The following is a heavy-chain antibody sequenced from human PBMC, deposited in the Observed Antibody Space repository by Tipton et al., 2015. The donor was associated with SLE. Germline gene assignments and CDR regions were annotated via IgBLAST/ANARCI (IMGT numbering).Heavy chain of an antibody. D-gene: IGHD1-7*01. CDR3: GRDLNYVFDV. V-gene: IGHV3-48*03. J-gene: IGHJ3*01. Sequence: SLRLSCAASGFTFSSYEMNWVRQAPGKGLEWVSYISSSGSTIYYADSVKGRFTISRDNAKNTLYLQMNSLRADDMAIYYCGRDLNYVFDVWGQGTMVTVSS. CDR2: ISSSGSTI. CDR1: GFTFSSYE.